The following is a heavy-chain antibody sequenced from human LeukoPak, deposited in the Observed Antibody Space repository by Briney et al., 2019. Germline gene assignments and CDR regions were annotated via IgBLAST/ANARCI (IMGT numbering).Heavy chain of an antibody. CDR1: GGSISSYY. CDR3: ARHVTSSSFDAFDI. V-gene: IGHV4-59*08. Sequence: SETLSLTCTVSGGSISSYYWSWIRQPPGKGLEWIGYIYYSGSTNYNPSLKSRVTISVDTSKNQFSLKLSSVTAADTAVYYCARHVTSSSFDAFDIWGQGTMVTVSS. D-gene: IGHD6-13*01. J-gene: IGHJ3*02. CDR2: IYYSGST.